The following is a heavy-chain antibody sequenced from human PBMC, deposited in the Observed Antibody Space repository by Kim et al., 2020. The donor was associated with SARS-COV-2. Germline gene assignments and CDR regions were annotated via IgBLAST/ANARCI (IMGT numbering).Heavy chain of an antibody. D-gene: IGHD5-18*01. CDR1: GFTFDDYA. Sequence: GGSLRLSCAASGFTFDDYAMHWVRQAPGKGLEWVSLISGDGGSTYYADSVKGRFTISRDNSKNSLYLQMNSLRTEDTALYYCAKGRLWSFVLYYYGMDVWGQGTTVTVSS. J-gene: IGHJ6*02. CDR2: ISGDGGST. V-gene: IGHV3-43*02. CDR3: AKGRLWSFVLYYYGMDV.